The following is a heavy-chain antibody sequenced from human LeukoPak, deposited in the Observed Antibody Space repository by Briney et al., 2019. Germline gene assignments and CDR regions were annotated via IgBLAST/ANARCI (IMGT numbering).Heavy chain of an antibody. D-gene: IGHD3/OR15-3a*01. V-gene: IGHV1-2*06. CDR2: INPNSGGT. CDR3: ARDSPPRTVDY. J-gene: IGHJ4*02. Sequence: GASVKVSCKASGYTFTGYYMHWVRQAPGQGLEWMGRINPNSGGTNYAQKFQGRVTMTRDTSISTAYMELSRLRSDNTAVYYCARDSPPRTVDYWGQGTLVTVSS. CDR1: GYTFTGYY.